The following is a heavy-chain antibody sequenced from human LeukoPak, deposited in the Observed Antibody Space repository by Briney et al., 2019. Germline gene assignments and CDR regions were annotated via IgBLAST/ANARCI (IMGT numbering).Heavy chain of an antibody. CDR1: GFTFRSYA. Sequence: GGSLRLSCAASGFTFRSYAMSWVRQAPGKGLEWVSGISGSGGSTYYADSVKGRFTISSDKFKNTLYLQMNSLRAEDRAVYYCAKNDYGGLDAFDIWGQGTMVTVSS. CDR2: ISGSGGST. CDR3: AKNDYGGLDAFDI. D-gene: IGHD4-23*01. J-gene: IGHJ3*02. V-gene: IGHV3-23*01.